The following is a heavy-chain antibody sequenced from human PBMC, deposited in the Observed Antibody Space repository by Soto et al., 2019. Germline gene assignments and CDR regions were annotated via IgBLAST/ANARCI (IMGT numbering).Heavy chain of an antibody. Sequence: LRLSCAASGFTVSSNYMSWVRQAPGKGLEWISIIYSAGNTYYADSVKGRFTISRDNSKNTLYLQMNSLGAEDTAVYYCARDFVVGGPTINYYYGMDV. CDR2: IYSAGNT. CDR3: ARDFVVGGPTINYYYGMDV. D-gene: IGHD1-26*01. CDR1: GFTVSSNY. J-gene: IGHJ6*01. V-gene: IGHV3-66*01.